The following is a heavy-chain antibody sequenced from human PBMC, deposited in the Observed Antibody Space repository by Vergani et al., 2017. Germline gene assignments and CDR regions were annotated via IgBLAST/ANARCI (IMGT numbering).Heavy chain of an antibody. Sequence: EVQLVESGGGLVKPGRSLRLSCTASGFTFGDYAMSWFRQAPGKGLEWVSAISGSGGSTYYADSVKGRFTISRDNSKNSLYLQMNSLRAEDTAVYYCARVQAAWELLGYFDYWGQGTLVTVSS. CDR3: ARVQAAWELLGYFDY. CDR2: ISGSGGST. D-gene: IGHD1-26*01. J-gene: IGHJ4*02. CDR1: GFTFGDYA. V-gene: IGHV3-23*04.